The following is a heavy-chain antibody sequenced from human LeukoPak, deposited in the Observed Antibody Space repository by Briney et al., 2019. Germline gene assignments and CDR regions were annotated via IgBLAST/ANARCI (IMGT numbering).Heavy chain of an antibody. Sequence: ASVKVSCKASGYTFTDYYIRWVRQPPGQGLEWMGWINPNSGGTYYAQKFQGRVTMTRDTSISAACMEVSSLTSDDTGVYYCARPRDGYNYEAFDIWGQGTMVTVSS. J-gene: IGHJ3*02. CDR3: ARPRDGYNYEAFDI. D-gene: IGHD5-24*01. V-gene: IGHV1-2*02. CDR2: INPNSGGT. CDR1: GYTFTDYY.